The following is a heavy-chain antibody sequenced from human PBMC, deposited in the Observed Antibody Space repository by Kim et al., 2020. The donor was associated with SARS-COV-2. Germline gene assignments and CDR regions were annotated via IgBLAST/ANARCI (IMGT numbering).Heavy chain of an antibody. CDR3: ARLHSRGWYYFDY. D-gene: IGHD6-19*01. Sequence: YAQKLKGRASMTTDTTTSTAYMELRSVRSDDTAVYYCARLHSRGWYYFDYWGQGTLVTVSS. V-gene: IGHV1-18*01. J-gene: IGHJ4*02.